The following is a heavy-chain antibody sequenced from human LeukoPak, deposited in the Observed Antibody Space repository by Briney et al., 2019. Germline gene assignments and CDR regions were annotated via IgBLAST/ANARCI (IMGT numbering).Heavy chain of an antibody. CDR1: GFTVSSNY. CDR2: IYSGGST. J-gene: IGHJ4*02. CDR3: ATGIVVRDIFDY. V-gene: IGHV3-53*01. Sequence: GGSLRLSCAASGFTVSSNYMSWVRQAPGKGLEWVSVIYSGGSTYYADSVQGRFTISRDNSKNTLYLQMNSLRAEDTAVYYCATGIVVRDIFDYWGQGTLVTVSS. D-gene: IGHD6-19*01.